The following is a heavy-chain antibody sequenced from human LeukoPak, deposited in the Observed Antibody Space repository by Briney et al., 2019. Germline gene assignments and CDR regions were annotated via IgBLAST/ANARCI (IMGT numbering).Heavy chain of an antibody. CDR3: ARGELLRLYYYYMDV. D-gene: IGHD1-26*01. V-gene: IGHV3-23*01. J-gene: IGHJ6*03. Sequence: PGGSLRLSCAASGFTFSSYAMSWVRQAPGKGLEWVSAISGSGGSTYYADSVKGRFTISRDNSKNTLYLQMNSLRAEDTAVYYCARGELLRLYYYYMDVWGKGTTVTVSS. CDR2: ISGSGGST. CDR1: GFTFSSYA.